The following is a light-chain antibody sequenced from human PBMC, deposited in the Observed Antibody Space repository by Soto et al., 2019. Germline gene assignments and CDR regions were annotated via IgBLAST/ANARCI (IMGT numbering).Light chain of an antibody. CDR3: QQYQTYSQ. CDR1: QNINTW. CDR2: KAS. V-gene: IGKV1-5*03. Sequence: DIQMTQSPSTLSASVGDRVTITCRASQNINTWLAWYQLKPGRAPKLLIYKASTLESGVPSRFSGSGSGTEFTLTISSLQPDDFATYYCQQYQTYSQFGQGTKVDIK. J-gene: IGKJ1*01.